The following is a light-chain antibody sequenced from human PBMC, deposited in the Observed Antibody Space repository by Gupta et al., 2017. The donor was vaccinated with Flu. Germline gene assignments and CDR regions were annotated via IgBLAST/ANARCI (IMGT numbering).Light chain of an antibody. V-gene: IGKV2-30*01. CDR1: ESLVYSDGDSY. CDR2: KAS. Sequence: DAVMTQSPLSLPVTLGQPASISCRSRESLVYSDGDSYVSWFHPRPGQSPRRLIYKASNRDSGVPDRISGSGSGTDFTLTISRLEAEDVGVYYCMHSTRWPWTFGQGTKVEI. J-gene: IGKJ1*01. CDR3: MHSTRWPWT.